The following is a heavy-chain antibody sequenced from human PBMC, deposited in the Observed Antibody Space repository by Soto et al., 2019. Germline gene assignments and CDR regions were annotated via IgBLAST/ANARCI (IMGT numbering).Heavy chain of an antibody. CDR1: GFTFSSYS. V-gene: IGHV3-48*01. CDR2: ISSISSII. J-gene: IGHJ3*02. D-gene: IGHD3-10*01. CDR3: ARGWYYYGSGSYYNDKNDAFDI. Sequence: GGSLRLSCAASGFTFSSYSMNWVRQAPGKGLEWVSYISSISSIIYYADSLKGRFTISRDNAKIFLYLQMNSLRAEDTAVYYCARGWYYYGSGSYYNDKNDAFDIWGQGTMVTVS.